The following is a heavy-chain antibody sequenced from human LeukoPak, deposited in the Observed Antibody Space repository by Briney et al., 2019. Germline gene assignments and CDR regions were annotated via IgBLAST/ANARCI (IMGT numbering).Heavy chain of an antibody. CDR2: IYYSGST. Sequence: KPSETLSLTCTVSGGSISSYYWSWIRQPPGKGLEWIGYIYYSGSTNYNPSLKSRVTISVDTSKNQFSLKLSSVTAADTAVYYCAGGAYSYGYVDYWGQGTLVTVSS. J-gene: IGHJ4*02. D-gene: IGHD5-18*01. V-gene: IGHV4-59*08. CDR1: GGSISSYY. CDR3: AGGAYSYGYVDY.